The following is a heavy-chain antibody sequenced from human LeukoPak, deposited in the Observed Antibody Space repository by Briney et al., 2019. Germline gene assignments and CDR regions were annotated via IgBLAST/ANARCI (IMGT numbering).Heavy chain of an antibody. J-gene: IGHJ5*02. D-gene: IGHD3-10*01. CDR3: ARDLADILWFGELLMRFDP. Sequence: ASVKVSCTASGYTFTSYGISWVRQAPGQELEWMGWISAYNGNTNYAQKLQGRVTMTTDTSTSTAYMELRSLRSDDTAVYYCARDLADILWFGELLMRFDPWGQGTLVTVSS. CDR2: ISAYNGNT. V-gene: IGHV1-18*01. CDR1: GYTFTSYG.